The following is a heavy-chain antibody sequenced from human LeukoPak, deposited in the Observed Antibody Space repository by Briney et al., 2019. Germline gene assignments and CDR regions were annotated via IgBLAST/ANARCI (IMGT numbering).Heavy chain of an antibody. Sequence: ASVKVSCKASGGTFSSYAISWVRQAPGQGLEWMGRIIPILGIANYAQKLQGRVTMTTDTSTSTAYMELRSLRSDDTAVYYCARVMKTVVLDVWGQGTTVTVSS. J-gene: IGHJ6*02. D-gene: IGHD2-8*01. CDR1: GGTFSSYA. CDR2: IIPILGIA. V-gene: IGHV1-69*04. CDR3: ARVMKTVVLDV.